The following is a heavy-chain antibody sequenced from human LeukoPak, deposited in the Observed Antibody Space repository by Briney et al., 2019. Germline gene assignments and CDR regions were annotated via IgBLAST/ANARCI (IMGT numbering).Heavy chain of an antibody. CDR1: GFTFSSYN. V-gene: IGHV3-48*02. Sequence: PGGSLGLSCAASGFTFSSYNMNWVRQAPGKGLEWVSYISSRSSAIYYADSVKGRFTISRDNAKSSLYLQMNSLRDEDTAVCYCARGATGFDYWGQGTLVTVSS. D-gene: IGHD3-16*01. CDR3: ARGATGFDY. J-gene: IGHJ4*02. CDR2: ISSRSSAI.